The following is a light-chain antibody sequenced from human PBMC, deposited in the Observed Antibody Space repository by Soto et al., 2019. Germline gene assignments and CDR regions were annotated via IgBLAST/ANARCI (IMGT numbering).Light chain of an antibody. CDR1: QSVSSRY. Sequence: EIVLTQSPCTLSLSPGERATLSCRASQSVSSRYLAWYQQKPGQAHRLLIYAASSRATGIPDRFSGSGSGTDFTLTISRMEPEDFAVYYFQHYGSSPLVTFGQGTRLEIK. J-gene: IGKJ5*01. CDR2: AAS. V-gene: IGKV3-20*01. CDR3: QHYGSSPLVT.